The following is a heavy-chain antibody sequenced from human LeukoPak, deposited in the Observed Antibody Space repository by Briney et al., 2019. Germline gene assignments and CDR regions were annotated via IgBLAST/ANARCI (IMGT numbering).Heavy chain of an antibody. CDR1: GGPFSDYY. V-gene: IGHV4-59*10. D-gene: IGHD3-10*01. CDR2: IYITGST. J-gene: IGHJ5*02. CDR3: ARDSGTTGEVKFDP. Sequence: PSETLSLTCAVYGGPFSDYYWSWIRQTPGKGLEWIGRIYITGSTTYNPSLKSRVTMSLDTSKNQFSLKLSSVTAADTAVYYCARDSGTTGEVKFDPWGQGTLVTVSS.